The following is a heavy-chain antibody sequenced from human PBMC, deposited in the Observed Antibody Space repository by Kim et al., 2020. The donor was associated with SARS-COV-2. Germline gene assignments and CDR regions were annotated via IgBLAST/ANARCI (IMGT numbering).Heavy chain of an antibody. CDR2: ISSSSSYI. CDR3: ARDRDPWGGMDV. J-gene: IGHJ6*02. Sequence: GGSLRLSCAASGFTFSSYSMNWVRQAPGKGLEWVSSISSSSSYIYYADSVKGRFTISRDNAKNSLYLQMNSLRAEDTAVYYCARDRDPWGGMDVWGQGTTVTVSS. CDR1: GFTFSSYS. D-gene: IGHD3-16*01. V-gene: IGHV3-21*01.